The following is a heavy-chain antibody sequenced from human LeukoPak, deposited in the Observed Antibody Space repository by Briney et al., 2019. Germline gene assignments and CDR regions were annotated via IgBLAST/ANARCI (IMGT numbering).Heavy chain of an antibody. V-gene: IGHV4-4*07. D-gene: IGHD6-13*01. CDR1: GGSFSGYY. Sequence: SETLSLTCTVYGGSFSGYYWSWIRQPAGKGLEWIGRIYTSGSTNYNPSLKSRVTMSVDTSKNQFSLKLSSVTAADTAVCYCAREALYSSSWFAFDIWGQGTTVTVSS. J-gene: IGHJ3*02. CDR3: AREALYSSSWFAFDI. CDR2: IYTSGST.